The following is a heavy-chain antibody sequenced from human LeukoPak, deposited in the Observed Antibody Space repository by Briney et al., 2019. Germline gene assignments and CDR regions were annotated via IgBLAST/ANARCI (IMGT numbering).Heavy chain of an antibody. CDR2: ISGDGGST. D-gene: IGHD2-15*01. Sequence: GGSLRLSCAASGFTFDDYAMHWVRQAPGKGLEWVSLISGDGGSTYYADSAKGRFTISRDNSKNSLYLQMNSLRTEDTALYYCAKDKGGSCYPTLCYYGMDVWGQGTTVTVSS. CDR3: AKDKGGSCYPTLCYYGMDV. V-gene: IGHV3-43*02. J-gene: IGHJ6*02. CDR1: GFTFDDYA.